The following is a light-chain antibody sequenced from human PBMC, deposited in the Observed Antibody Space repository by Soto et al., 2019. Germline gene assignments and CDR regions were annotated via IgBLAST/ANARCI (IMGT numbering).Light chain of an antibody. J-gene: IGKJ1*01. V-gene: IGKV3-15*01. Sequence: EIVLTQSPGTLSLSPGERATLSCRASQSVGSNLAWYQQKPGQAPRLLIYGASTRATDLPARFSGRGSGTEFALTINSLQSEDSAVYFCQQFNVWHRTFGQGTKVDIK. CDR2: GAS. CDR3: QQFNVWHRT. CDR1: QSVGSN.